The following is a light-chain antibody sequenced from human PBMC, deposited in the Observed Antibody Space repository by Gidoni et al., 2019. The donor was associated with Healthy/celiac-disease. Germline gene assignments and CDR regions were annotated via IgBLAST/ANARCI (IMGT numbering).Light chain of an antibody. CDR3: QQYNSYSHVT. V-gene: IGKV1-5*03. CDR1: QSISSW. J-gene: IGKJ1*01. Sequence: DIQLTQSPSTLSASVGDRVTITCRASQSISSWLAWYQQKPGKAPKLLIYKASSLESGVPSRFSGSGSGTEFTLTISSLQPDDFATYYCQQYNSYSHVTFGQXTKVEIK. CDR2: KAS.